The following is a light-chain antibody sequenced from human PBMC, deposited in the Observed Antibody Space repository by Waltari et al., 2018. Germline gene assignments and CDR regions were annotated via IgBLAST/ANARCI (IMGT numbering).Light chain of an antibody. Sequence: SNQSVTSSSVAWYQPKLGQAPRLLIDGTASRATGIPDRFSGSGSGTDFTLTISRLEPEDFAVYYCQQYDGEVVTFGGGTKVEI. CDR3: QQYDGEVVT. CDR1: QSVTSSS. CDR2: GTA. V-gene: IGKV3-20*01. J-gene: IGKJ4*01.